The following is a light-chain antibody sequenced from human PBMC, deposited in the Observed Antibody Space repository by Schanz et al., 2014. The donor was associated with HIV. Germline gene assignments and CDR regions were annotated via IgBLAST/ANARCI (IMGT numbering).Light chain of an antibody. J-gene: IGKJ5*01. Sequence: DIQMTQSPSSLSASVGDRVTITCRASQSINNYLNWYQEKPGKAPNLLIYAASTLQRGVPSRFSGGGSGTDFTLTISSLQPEDFATYYCQQSYNTLSITFGQGTRLEIK. CDR3: QQSYNTLSIT. CDR1: QSINNY. CDR2: AAS. V-gene: IGKV1-39*01.